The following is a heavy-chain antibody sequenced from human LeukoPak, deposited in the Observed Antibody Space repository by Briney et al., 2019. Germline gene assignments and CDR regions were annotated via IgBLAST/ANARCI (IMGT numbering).Heavy chain of an antibody. CDR3: AKDIMGQTPY. J-gene: IGHJ4*02. CDR1: GFTFSSYA. V-gene: IGHV3-23*01. CDR2: ISGSGGST. Sequence: PGGSLRLSCAASGFTFSSYAMSWVHQAPGKGLEWVSAISGSGGSTYYADSVKGRSTISRDNSKTTLYLQMNSLRAEDTAVYYCAKDIMGQTPYWGQGTLVTVSS.